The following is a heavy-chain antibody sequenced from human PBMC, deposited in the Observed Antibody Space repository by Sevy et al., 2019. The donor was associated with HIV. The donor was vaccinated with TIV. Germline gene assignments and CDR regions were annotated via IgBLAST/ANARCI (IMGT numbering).Heavy chain of an antibody. V-gene: IGHV3-9*01. J-gene: IGHJ3*02. CDR3: VKGTMVALMDLYDCFHI. CDR2: VSWNSAYI. D-gene: IGHD2-8*01. Sequence: GGSLRLSCAASGFTFDDYAMHWVRHTPRKGLEWVSSVSWNSAYIKYADSVKGRFTISRYNAKKSLYLQMSSLRVEDTALFYCVKGTMVALMDLYDCFHIWGRGTMVTVSS. CDR1: GFTFDDYA.